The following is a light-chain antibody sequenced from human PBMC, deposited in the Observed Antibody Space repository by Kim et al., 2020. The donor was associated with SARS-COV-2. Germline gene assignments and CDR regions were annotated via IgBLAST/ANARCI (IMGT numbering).Light chain of an antibody. V-gene: IGLV3-1*01. J-gene: IGLJ2*01. Sequence: SYELTQPPSVSVSPGQTASITCSGDKLGDKYACWYQQKPGQSPVLVIYQDSKRPSGIPERFSGSNSGNTATLTISGTQAMDEADYYCQAWDSSTVVFGGGKQLTV. CDR3: QAWDSSTVV. CDR2: QDS. CDR1: KLGDKY.